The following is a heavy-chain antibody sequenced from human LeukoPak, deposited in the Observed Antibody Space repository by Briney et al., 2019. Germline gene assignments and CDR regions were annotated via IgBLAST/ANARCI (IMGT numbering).Heavy chain of an antibody. CDR1: GGSISSHY. D-gene: IGHD2-15*01. Sequence: SETLSLTCTVSGGSISSHYWSWIRQPPGKGLEWIGSIYYSGSTYYNPSLKSRVTISVDTSKNQFSLKLSSVTAADTAVYYCASDPFPVVAATDYYYYMDVWGKGTTVTVSS. V-gene: IGHV4-59*11. CDR3: ASDPFPVVAATDYYYYMDV. CDR2: IYYSGST. J-gene: IGHJ6*03.